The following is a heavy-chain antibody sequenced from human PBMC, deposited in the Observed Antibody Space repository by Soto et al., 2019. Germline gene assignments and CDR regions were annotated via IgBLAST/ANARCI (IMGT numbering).Heavy chain of an antibody. V-gene: IGHV4-59*08. CDR3: ASQNGNCSGGSCYFQDYYYYYMDV. CDR2: IYYSGST. CDR1: GGSISSYY. Sequence: SETLSLTCTVSGGSISSYYWSWIRQPPGKGLEWIGYIYYSGSTNYNPSLKSRVTISVDTSKNQFSLKLSSVTAADTAVYYCASQNGNCSGGSCYFQDYYYYYMDVWGKGTTVTVSS. D-gene: IGHD2-15*01. J-gene: IGHJ6*03.